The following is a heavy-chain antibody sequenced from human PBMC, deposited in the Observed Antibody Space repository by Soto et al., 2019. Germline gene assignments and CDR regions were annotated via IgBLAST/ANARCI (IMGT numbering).Heavy chain of an antibody. CDR2: ISWNSGSI. D-gene: IGHD3-3*01. Sequence: PGGSVRLSCAASGFTFDDYAMHWVRQAPGKGLEWVSGISWNSGSIGYADSVKGRFTISRDNAKNSLYLQMNSLRAEDTALYYCAKAGFWSGYYSLVDYWGQGTLVTVSS. CDR1: GFTFDDYA. J-gene: IGHJ4*02. CDR3: AKAGFWSGYYSLVDY. V-gene: IGHV3-9*01.